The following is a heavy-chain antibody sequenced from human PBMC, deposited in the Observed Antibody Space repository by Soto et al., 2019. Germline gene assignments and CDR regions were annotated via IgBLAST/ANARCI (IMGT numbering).Heavy chain of an antibody. D-gene: IGHD1-26*01. J-gene: IGHJ5*02. CDR3: AREGGSLNWFDP. CDR2: ISSSSSTI. CDR1: GFTFSSYS. V-gene: IGHV3-48*02. Sequence: EVQLVESGGGLVQPGGSLRLSCAASGFTFSSYSMNWVRQAPGKGLEWVSYISSSSSTIYYADSVKGRFTISRDNAQNSLYLPMNSLRDEDTAVYYCAREGGSLNWFDPWGQGTLVTVSS.